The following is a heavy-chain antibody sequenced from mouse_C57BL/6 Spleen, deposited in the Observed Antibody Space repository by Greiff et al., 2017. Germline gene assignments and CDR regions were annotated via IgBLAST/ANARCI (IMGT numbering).Heavy chain of an antibody. Sequence: VKVVESGPGLVAPSQSLSITCTVSGFSLTSYGVHWVRQPPGKGLEWLVVIWSDGSTTYNSALKSRLSISKDNSKSQVFLKMNSLQTDDTAMYYCARDDGYYWYFDVWGTGTTVTVSS. J-gene: IGHJ1*03. CDR3: ARDDGYYWYFDV. D-gene: IGHD2-3*01. V-gene: IGHV2-6*03. CDR1: GFSLTSYG. CDR2: IWSDGST.